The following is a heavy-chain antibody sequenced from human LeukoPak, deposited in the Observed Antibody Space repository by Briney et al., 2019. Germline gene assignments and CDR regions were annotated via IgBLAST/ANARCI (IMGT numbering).Heavy chain of an antibody. CDR3: AKGAYDYVEIAYFDY. Sequence: PGGSLRLSCAASGFTFSSYSMNWVRQAPGKGLECVSSISSSSSSIYYADSVKGRFTISRDKSKNTLYLQMNSLRAEDTAVYLCAKGAYDYVEIAYFDYWGQGSLVTVSS. CDR2: ISSSSSSI. CDR1: GFTFSSYS. V-gene: IGHV3-21*04. D-gene: IGHD5-12*01. J-gene: IGHJ4*02.